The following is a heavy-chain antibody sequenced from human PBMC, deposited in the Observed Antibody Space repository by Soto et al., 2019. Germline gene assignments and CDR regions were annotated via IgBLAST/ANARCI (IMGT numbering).Heavy chain of an antibody. CDR2: IYHSGST. CDR1: GGSISSSNW. V-gene: IGHV4-4*02. CDR3: ARVDYYDSIGYYAGRCFDP. J-gene: IGHJ5*02. D-gene: IGHD3-22*01. Sequence: SETLSLTCAVSGGSISSSNWWSWVRQPPGKGLEWIGEIYHSGSTNYNPSLKSRVTISVDKSKNQFSLKLSSVTAADTAVYYCARVDYYDSIGYYAGRCFDPWGQGTLVTVSS.